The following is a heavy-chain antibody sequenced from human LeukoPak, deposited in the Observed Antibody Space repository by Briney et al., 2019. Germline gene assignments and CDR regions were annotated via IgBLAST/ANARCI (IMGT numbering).Heavy chain of an antibody. V-gene: IGHV4-39*07. CDR3: AGSRGVAARVDY. Sequence: SETLSLTCTVSGGSISSSSYYWGWIRQPPGKGLEWIGSIYYSGSTYYNPSLKSRVTISVDTSKNQFSLKLSSVTAADTAVYYCAGSRGVAARVDYWGQGTLVTVSS. D-gene: IGHD2-15*01. CDR2: IYYSGST. CDR1: GGSISSSSYY. J-gene: IGHJ4*02.